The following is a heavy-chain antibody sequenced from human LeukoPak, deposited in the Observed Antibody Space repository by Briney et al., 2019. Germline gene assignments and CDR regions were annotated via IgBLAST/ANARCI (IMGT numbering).Heavy chain of an antibody. D-gene: IGHD3-16*01. CDR3: AKDINYETSQGMDV. CDR1: GFTFDDYA. J-gene: IGHJ6*02. Sequence: PGGSLRLSCAASGFTFDDYAMHWVRHAPGKGVEWVSGISWNSGSIGYADSVKGRFTISRDKAKNSLYLQMNSLRAEDTALYYCAKDINYETSQGMDVWGQGTTVTVSS. CDR2: ISWNSGSI. V-gene: IGHV3-9*01.